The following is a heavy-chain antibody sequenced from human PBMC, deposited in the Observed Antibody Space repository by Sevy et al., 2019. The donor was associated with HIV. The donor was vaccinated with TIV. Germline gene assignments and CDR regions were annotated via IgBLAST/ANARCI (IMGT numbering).Heavy chain of an antibody. J-gene: IGHJ5*02. V-gene: IGHV4-34*01. Sequence: SETLSLTCAVHDGSFSGYYWNWIRQLPGKGLEWIGEINESGITYYNPSFKSRVTISVDTSKKQFSLNLNSVTAVDSAVYFCARSPPVVVVPGAPSWFDPWGQGTLVTVSS. D-gene: IGHD2-2*01. CDR3: ARSPPVVVVPGAPSWFDP. CDR2: INESGIT. CDR1: DGSFSGYY.